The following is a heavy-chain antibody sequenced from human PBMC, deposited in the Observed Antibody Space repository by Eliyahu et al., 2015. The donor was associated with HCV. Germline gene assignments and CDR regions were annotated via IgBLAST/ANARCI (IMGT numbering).Heavy chain of an antibody. J-gene: IGHJ6*02. CDR2: IYYSWST. CDR1: GGXISXXSXX. V-gene: IGHV4-39*01. D-gene: IGHD4-11*01. Sequence: QLQLQESGPGLVKPSETLSLTCXVSGGXISXXSXXWGWIRQPPGKGLEWIGSIYYSWSTYYNPSLKSRVTISVDTSKNQFSLKLSSVTAADTAVYYCARDPAGMGLHLYYYGMDVWGQGTTVTVSS. CDR3: ARDPAGMGLHLYYYGMDV.